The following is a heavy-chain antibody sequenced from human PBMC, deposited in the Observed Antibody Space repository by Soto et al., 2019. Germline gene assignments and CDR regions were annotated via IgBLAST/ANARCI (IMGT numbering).Heavy chain of an antibody. CDR3: ARRAFGSSRSFDL. Sequence: GSLRLSCAASGFAFSSHPMSWVRQAPERGLEWVSGISDGGDLTYNADSVKGRFTISRDNSKNILFLQMNSLRAEDTALYYCARRAFGSSRSFDLWGQGTMVTVSS. V-gene: IGHV3-23*01. CDR2: ISDGGDLT. J-gene: IGHJ3*01. D-gene: IGHD6-6*01. CDR1: GFAFSSHP.